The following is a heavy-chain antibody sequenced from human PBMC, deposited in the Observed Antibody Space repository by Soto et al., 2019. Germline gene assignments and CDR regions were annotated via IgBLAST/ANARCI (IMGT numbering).Heavy chain of an antibody. CDR2: INAGNGNT. CDR3: ARADLWDYYSSSSGYFQH. Sequence: QVQLVQSGAEVKKPGASVKVSCKASGYTFTSYAMHWVRQAPGQRLEWMGWINAGNGNTKYSQKFQGRVTITRDTSASTAYMELSSLRSEDTTVYYCARADLWDYYSSSSGYFQHWGQGTLVTVSS. CDR1: GYTFTSYA. V-gene: IGHV1-3*01. J-gene: IGHJ1*01. D-gene: IGHD6-6*01.